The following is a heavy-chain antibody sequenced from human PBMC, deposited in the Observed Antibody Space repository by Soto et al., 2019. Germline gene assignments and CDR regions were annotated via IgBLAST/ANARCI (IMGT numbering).Heavy chain of an antibody. D-gene: IGHD4-17*01. Sequence: GGSLRLSCAASGFTFSNYAMTWARQAPGKGLEWVSSLLRSGSTTYYADSVKGRFTVSSDKSANSLYLQMDNLRAEDTAIYYCAKDALSGDGVWLLDSWGQGTVVTVYS. CDR3: AKDALSGDGVWLLDS. J-gene: IGHJ5*02. CDR2: LLRSGSTT. CDR1: GFTFSNYA. V-gene: IGHV3-23*01.